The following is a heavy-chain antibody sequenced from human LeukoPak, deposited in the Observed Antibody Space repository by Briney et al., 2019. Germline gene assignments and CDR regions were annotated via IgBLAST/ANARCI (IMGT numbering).Heavy chain of an antibody. CDR3: ARGGGGYYYNSRDFDY. J-gene: IGHJ4*02. CDR1: GGSFSGYY. Sequence: SETLSLTCAVYGGSFSGYYWSWIRQPPGKGLEWIGEINHSGSTNYNPSLKSRVTISVDKSKNQLSLKLSSVTAADTAVYYCARGGGGYYYNSRDFDYWGQGTLVTVSS. V-gene: IGHV4-34*01. CDR2: INHSGST. D-gene: IGHD3-22*01.